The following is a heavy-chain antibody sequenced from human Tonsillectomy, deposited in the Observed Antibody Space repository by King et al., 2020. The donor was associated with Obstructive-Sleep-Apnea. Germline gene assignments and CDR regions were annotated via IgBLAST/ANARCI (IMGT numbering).Heavy chain of an antibody. CDR3: AREESRYGDYAVDY. J-gene: IGHJ4*02. CDR2: ISAYNGHT. V-gene: IGHV1-18*01. Sequence: VQLVESGAEVKKPGASVKVSCKASGYTFTNYGISWGRQAPGQGLEWMGWISAYNGHTNYAQKVQGRGTMTTDTSTSTAYMELRSLRSDDTAVYYCAREESRYGDYAVDYWGQGTLVTVSS. CDR1: GYTFTNYG. D-gene: IGHD4-17*01.